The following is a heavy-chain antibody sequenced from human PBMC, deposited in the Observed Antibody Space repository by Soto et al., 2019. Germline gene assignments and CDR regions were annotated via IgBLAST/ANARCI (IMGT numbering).Heavy chain of an antibody. CDR3: AKDLGYCSGGSCFVPLNY. CDR2: ISGSGGST. V-gene: IGHV3-23*01. CDR1: GFTFSSYA. J-gene: IGHJ4*02. D-gene: IGHD2-15*01. Sequence: GGSLRLSCAASGFTFSSYAMSWVRQAPGKGLEWVSAISGSGGSTYYADSVKGRFTISRDNSKNTLYLQMNSLRAEDTAVYYCAKDLGYCSGGSCFVPLNYWGQGTLVTVSS.